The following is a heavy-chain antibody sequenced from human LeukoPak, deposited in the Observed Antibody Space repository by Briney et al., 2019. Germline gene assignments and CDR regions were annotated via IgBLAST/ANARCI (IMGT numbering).Heavy chain of an antibody. V-gene: IGHV3-7*03. D-gene: IGHD3-16*01. CDR1: GFSFSDST. CDR3: ARGGAGGGYFPT. CDR2: MKEDGSDE. Sequence: PGGSLRLSCVASGFSFSDSTMSWVRQAAGKGLEWVAKMKEDGSDENYVDPVKGRFTISRDNARNSLHLQMKSLRADDTAVYFCARGGAGGGYFPTWGQGILVIVSS. J-gene: IGHJ1*01.